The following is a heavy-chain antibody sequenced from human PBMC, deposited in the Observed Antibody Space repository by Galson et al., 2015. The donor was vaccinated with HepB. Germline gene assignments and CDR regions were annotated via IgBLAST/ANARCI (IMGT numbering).Heavy chain of an antibody. V-gene: IGHV1-18*01. CDR3: ARDTVQTGITGNIIFDF. CDR2: ISGYNGDT. CDR1: GYTFNKYG. Sequence: SVKVSCKASGYTFNKYGLSWVRQAPGQGLEWMGWISGYNGDTNLAQKFQGRVTLITDTSTTTAYMDLRSLKSDDTAVYYCARDTVQTGITGNIIFDFWGQGTLVTVSS. D-gene: IGHD1-1*01. J-gene: IGHJ4*01.